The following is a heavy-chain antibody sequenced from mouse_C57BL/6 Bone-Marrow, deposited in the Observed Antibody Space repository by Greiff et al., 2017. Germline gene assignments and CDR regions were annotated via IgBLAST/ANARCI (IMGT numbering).Heavy chain of an antibody. CDR1: DSEVFPIAY. CDR2: ILPSIGRT. D-gene: IGHD1-1*01. CDR3: ARGGTTVVASDWYFDV. Sequence: QVQLQQSGSELRSPGSSVKLSCKDFDSEVFPIAYMSWVRQKPGHGFEWIGGILPSIGRTIYGEKFEDKATLDADALSNTAYLELNSLTSEDSAIYYCARGGTTVVASDWYFDVWGTGTTVTVSS. V-gene: IGHV15-2*01. J-gene: IGHJ1*03.